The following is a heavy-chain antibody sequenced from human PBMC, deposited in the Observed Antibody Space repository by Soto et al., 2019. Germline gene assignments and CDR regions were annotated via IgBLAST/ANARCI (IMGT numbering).Heavy chain of an antibody. CDR1: GGSVSINGYY. Sequence: QVRLQESGPGLVKPSETLSLTCGVSGGSVSINGYYWSWIRRPPGKGLEWIGYISHTGNTNYNPPPQSRVTISADTSKNQFSLNLNSVTAADTAVYYCARDREYCSSTRCYWNFDYWGQGILVTVSS. J-gene: IGHJ4*02. CDR3: ARDREYCSSTRCYWNFDY. CDR2: ISHTGNT. V-gene: IGHV4-61*08. D-gene: IGHD2-2*01.